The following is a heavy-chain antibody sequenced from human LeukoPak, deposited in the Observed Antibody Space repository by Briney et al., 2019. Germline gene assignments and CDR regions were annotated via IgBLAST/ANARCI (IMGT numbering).Heavy chain of an antibody. V-gene: IGHV1-18*01. CDR2: ISAYNGNT. Sequence: ASGKVSCKASGYTFTSYGISWVRQAPGQGLEWMGWISAYNGNTNYAQKLQGRVTMTTDTSTSTAYMELRSLRSDDTAVYYCARGKDVVVVAATPNNAFDIWGQGTMVTVSS. J-gene: IGHJ3*02. CDR1: GYTFTSYG. CDR3: ARGKDVVVVAATPNNAFDI. D-gene: IGHD2-15*01.